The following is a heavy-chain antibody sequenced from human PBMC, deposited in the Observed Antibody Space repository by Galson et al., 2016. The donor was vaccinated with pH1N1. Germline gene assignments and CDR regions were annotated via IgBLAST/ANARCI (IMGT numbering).Heavy chain of an antibody. CDR2: ITSGSFHI. CDR3: AKVTGYLYGYVDY. J-gene: IGHJ4*02. D-gene: IGHD5-18*01. CDR1: GFIFSGYS. Sequence: SLRLSCAASGFIFSGYSMNWVRQAPGKGLEWVSSITSGSFHIYYADSEKGRFTISRDNTKNSLYLQMNSLRAEDTALYYCAKVTGYLYGYVDYWGQGTLVTVSS. V-gene: IGHV3-21*04.